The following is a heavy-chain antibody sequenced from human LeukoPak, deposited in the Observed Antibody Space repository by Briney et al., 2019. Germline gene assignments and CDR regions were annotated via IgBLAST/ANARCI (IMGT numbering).Heavy chain of an antibody. CDR1: GFTFSSFA. CDR3: ARHVSYYGGDWFDP. J-gene: IGHJ5*02. CDR2: ISSAASTR. D-gene: IGHD4-23*01. Sequence: HSGGSLRLSCAASGFTFSSFAMNWVRQAPGKGLEWVSYISSAASTRYYADSVKGRFTISRDNAKNSLYLQMNSLRGEDTAVYYCARHVSYYGGDWFDPWGQGTLVTVSS. V-gene: IGHV3-48*03.